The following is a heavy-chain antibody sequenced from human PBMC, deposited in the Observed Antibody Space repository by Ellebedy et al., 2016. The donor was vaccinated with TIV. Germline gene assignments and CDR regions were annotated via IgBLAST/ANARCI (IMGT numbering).Heavy chain of an antibody. CDR2: IKSKTDGGTA. V-gene: IGHV3-15*05. D-gene: IGHD1-1*01. J-gene: IGHJ4*02. Sequence: PGGSLRLSCAASGFTFNSYAMHWVRQAPGKGLEWVGRIKSKTDGGTADYAAPVKGRFTISRDDSKNTLYLQISSLKTEDTAVYYCTTDWMSLYYFDYWGQGTLVTVSS. CDR3: TTDWMSLYYFDY. CDR1: GFTFNSYA.